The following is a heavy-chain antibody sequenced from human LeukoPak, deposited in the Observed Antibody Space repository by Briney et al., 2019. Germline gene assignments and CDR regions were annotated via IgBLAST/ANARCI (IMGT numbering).Heavy chain of an antibody. CDR3: ATVGGSADF. CDR1: RFTFSRYW. J-gene: IGHJ4*02. V-gene: IGHV3-7*05. CDR2: IKQDGSEK. D-gene: IGHD3-16*01. Sequence: PGGSLRLSCAASRFTFSRYWMSWVRQAPGKGLEWVANIKQDGSEKYYVDSVKGRFTISRDNPKNSLYLQMNSLRAEDTAVYYCATVGGSADFWGQGTLVTVSS.